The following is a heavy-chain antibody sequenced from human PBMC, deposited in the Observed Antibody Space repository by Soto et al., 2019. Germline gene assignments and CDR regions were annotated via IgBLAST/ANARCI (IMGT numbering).Heavy chain of an antibody. Sequence: QLHLQESGPGLVKASETLSLTCTVSGDSIKSSNHYWGWIRQPPGERLEWIGNIYYSGNDYYNPSLKSRVTISVDTSKSQFSLRLKSVTVADTALYFCARRTVHSEAPFDTWGQGTLVTVSA. CDR2: IYYSGND. V-gene: IGHV4-39*01. J-gene: IGHJ4*02. CDR3: ARRTVHSEAPFDT. D-gene: IGHD3-10*01. CDR1: GDSIKSSNHY.